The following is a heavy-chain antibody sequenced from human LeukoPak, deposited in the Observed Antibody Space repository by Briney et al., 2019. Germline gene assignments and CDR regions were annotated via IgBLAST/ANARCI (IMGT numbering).Heavy chain of an antibody. CDR3: ARDHYDFWSGAPDY. CDR2: ISAYNGNT. V-gene: IGHV1-18*01. D-gene: IGHD3-3*01. CDR1: GYTFTSYG. Sequence: ASVKVSCKASGYTFTSYGISWVRQAPGQGLEWMGWISAYNGNTNYAQKLQGKVTMTTDTSTSTAYMELRSLRPDDTAVYYCARDHYDFWSGAPDYWGQGTLVTVSS. J-gene: IGHJ4*02.